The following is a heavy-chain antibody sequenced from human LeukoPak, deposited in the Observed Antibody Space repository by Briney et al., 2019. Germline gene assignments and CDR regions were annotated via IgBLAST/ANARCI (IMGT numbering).Heavy chain of an antibody. Sequence: GGSLRLSCAASGFTFSSYSKNWVRQAPGKGLEWVSSISSSSSYIYYADSVKGRFTISRDNAKNSLYLQMNSLRAEDTAVYYCARGRDYYDSSGNFDYWGQGTLVTVSS. CDR2: ISSSSSYI. CDR3: ARGRDYYDSSGNFDY. D-gene: IGHD3-22*01. J-gene: IGHJ4*02. CDR1: GFTFSSYS. V-gene: IGHV3-21*01.